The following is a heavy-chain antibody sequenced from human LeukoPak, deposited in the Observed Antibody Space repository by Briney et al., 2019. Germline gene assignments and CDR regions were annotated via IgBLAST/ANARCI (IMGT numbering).Heavy chain of an antibody. J-gene: IGHJ4*02. D-gene: IGHD6-19*01. Sequence: ASVKVSCKASGYTFTSYGISWARQAPGQGLEWMGWISAYNGNTNYAQRLQGRVTMTTDASTSTAYMELRSLRSDDTAVYYCARDSAVAGLDYWGQGTLVTVSS. V-gene: IGHV1-18*01. CDR1: GYTFTSYG. CDR2: ISAYNGNT. CDR3: ARDSAVAGLDY.